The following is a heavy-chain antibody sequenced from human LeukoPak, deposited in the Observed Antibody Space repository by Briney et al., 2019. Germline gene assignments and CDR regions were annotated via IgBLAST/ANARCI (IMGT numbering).Heavy chain of an antibody. Sequence: GGSLRLSCAASGFVFNRHPMHWVRQAPGKGLECVSAISGNGDSTYYANSVNGRFTISRDNSRNTLYLQMGSLRAEDTALYYCAREEPAGSTDYWGQGTLVTVSS. CDR1: GFVFNRHP. CDR2: ISGNGDST. V-gene: IGHV3-64*01. J-gene: IGHJ4*02. D-gene: IGHD1-14*01. CDR3: AREEPAGSTDY.